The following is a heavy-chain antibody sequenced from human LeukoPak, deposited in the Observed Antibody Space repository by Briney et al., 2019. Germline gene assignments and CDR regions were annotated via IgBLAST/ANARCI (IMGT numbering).Heavy chain of an antibody. CDR2: IGGGPGNT. J-gene: IGHJ2*01. Sequence: PGGSLRLSCAASGFSFSSYAMSWVRQAPGKGLEWVSVIGGGPGNTYYTDSVKGRFTIPRDNSKNTLYLHLNSLRAEDTAVYYCAKGKGPTANWYFDVWGCGTLVTVSS. D-gene: IGHD2-21*02. CDR1: GFSFSSYA. CDR3: AKGKGPTANWYFDV. V-gene: IGHV3-23*01.